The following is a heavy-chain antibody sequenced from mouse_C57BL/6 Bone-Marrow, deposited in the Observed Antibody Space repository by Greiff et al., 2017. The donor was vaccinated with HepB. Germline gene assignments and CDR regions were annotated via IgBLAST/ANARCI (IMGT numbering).Heavy chain of an antibody. J-gene: IGHJ3*01. V-gene: IGHV5-2*01. CDR2: INSDGGST. D-gene: IGHD4-1*02. Sequence: EVKLMESGGALVQPGESLKLSCESNEYEFPSHDMSWVRKTPEKRLELVAAINSDGGSTYYPDTMERRFIISRDNTKKTLYRQMSSLRSEDTALSYGARQGSTGPCAYWGQGTLVTVSA. CDR3: ARQGSTGPCAY. CDR1: EYEFPSHD.